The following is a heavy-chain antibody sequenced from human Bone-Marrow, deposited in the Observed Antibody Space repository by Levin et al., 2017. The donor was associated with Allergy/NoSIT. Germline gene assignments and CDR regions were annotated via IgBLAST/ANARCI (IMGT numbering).Heavy chain of an antibody. V-gene: IGHV3-53*01. D-gene: IGHD2/OR15-2a*01. CDR2: TFSGGNT. CDR1: GFTVSDSY. CDR3: AREPLGEGDSNTWGSYSYGLDV. J-gene: IGHJ6*02. Sequence: QAGGSLRLSCAASGFTVSDSYMTWVRQAPGKGLEWVSVTFSGGNTYYADSVKGRFTISRDNSKNTLYLQMNSLRAEDTAVYYCAREPLGEGDSNTWGSYSYGLDVWGQGTTVTVSS.